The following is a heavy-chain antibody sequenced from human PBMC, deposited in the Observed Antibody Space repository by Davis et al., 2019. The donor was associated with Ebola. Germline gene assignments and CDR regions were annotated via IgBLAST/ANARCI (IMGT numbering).Heavy chain of an antibody. CDR2: ISGSGGST. Sequence: GGSLRLSCAASGFTFSSYSMNWVRQAPGKGLEWISAISGSGGSTYYADSVKGRFTISRDNAKNSLYLQMNSLRAEDTAVYYCARGSENWNYVDYWGQGTLVTVSS. CDR1: GFTFSSYS. CDR3: ARGSENWNYVDY. V-gene: IGHV3-21*01. D-gene: IGHD1-1*01. J-gene: IGHJ4*02.